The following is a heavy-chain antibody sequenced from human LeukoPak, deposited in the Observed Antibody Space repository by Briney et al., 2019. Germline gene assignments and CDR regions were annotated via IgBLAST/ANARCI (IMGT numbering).Heavy chain of an antibody. CDR1: GGSINNYV. V-gene: IGHV4-59*01. Sequence: ETLSLTCTVSGGSINNYVWSWIRQPPGKGLEWVGYIYNSGSTNYNPSLKSRVTISVDTSMNQFSLKLSSVTAADTAVYYCARGDSGDTFDIWGHGTMVTVSS. CDR2: IYNSGST. J-gene: IGHJ3*02. D-gene: IGHD4-17*01. CDR3: ARGDSGDTFDI.